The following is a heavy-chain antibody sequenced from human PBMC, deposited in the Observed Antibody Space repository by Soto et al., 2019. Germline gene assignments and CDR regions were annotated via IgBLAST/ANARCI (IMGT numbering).Heavy chain of an antibody. CDR3: ARGPGTYSGYDRGPFDY. CDR1: GFTFSSYW. J-gene: IGHJ4*02. V-gene: IGHV3-7*01. Sequence: GGSLRLSCAASGFTFSSYWMSWVRQAPGKGLEWVANIKQDGSEKYYVDSVKGRFTISRDNAKNSLYLQMNSLRAEDTAVYYCARGPGTYSGYDRGPFDYWGQGTLVTVSS. CDR2: IKQDGSEK. D-gene: IGHD5-12*01.